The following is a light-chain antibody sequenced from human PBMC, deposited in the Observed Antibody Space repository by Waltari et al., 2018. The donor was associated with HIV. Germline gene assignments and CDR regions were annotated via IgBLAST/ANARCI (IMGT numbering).Light chain of an antibody. J-gene: IGKJ1*01. CDR1: QSLLYSSNNKNF. V-gene: IGKV4-1*01. CDR3: QQYYNTLWT. Sequence: DIVMTQSPDSLAVSLGERATINCKSSQSLLYSSNNKNFLAWYQQKPRQPPKLLIYWASIRESGGPDRFRASGSGTDFTLTINSLQAEDVAVYYCQQYYNTLWTFGQGTKVEIK. CDR2: WAS.